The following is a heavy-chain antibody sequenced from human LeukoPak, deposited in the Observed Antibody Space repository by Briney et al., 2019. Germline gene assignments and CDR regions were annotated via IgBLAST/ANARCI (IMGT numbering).Heavy chain of an antibody. J-gene: IGHJ4*02. CDR2: IFYNGNT. Sequence: SETLSLTCTVSGGSISPYYWSWIRQPPGKGLEWIAYIFYNGNTNYNPSLKSRVTISLDTSKKEFSPKVSSVTAADTAVYYCAGWRWLRLTLFDYWGQGTLVTVSS. CDR1: GGSISPYY. V-gene: IGHV4-59*08. CDR3: AGWRWLRLTLFDY. D-gene: IGHD5-12*01.